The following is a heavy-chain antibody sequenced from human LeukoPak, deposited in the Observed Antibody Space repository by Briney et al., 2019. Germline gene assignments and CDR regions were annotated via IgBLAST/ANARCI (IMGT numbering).Heavy chain of an antibody. CDR2: ISTSGRTI. V-gene: IGHV3-48*03. D-gene: IGHD4-23*01. CDR3: VRDRAGGNSVWFDP. CDR1: GFTFSDYE. J-gene: IGHJ5*02. Sequence: GGSLRLSCAASGFTFSDYEMTWVRQGPGKGLEWVSYISTSGRTILYADSVKGRFTISRDNAKNSLYLQMNSLRDEDTAVYYCVRDRAGGNSVWFDPWGQGTLVTVSS.